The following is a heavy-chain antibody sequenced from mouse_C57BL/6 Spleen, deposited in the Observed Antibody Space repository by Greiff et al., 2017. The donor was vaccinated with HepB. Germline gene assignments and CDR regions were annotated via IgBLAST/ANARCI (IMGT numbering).Heavy chain of an antibody. D-gene: IGHD1-1*01. CDR2: ISDGGSYT. CDR3: AREFSGATVGFFDY. CDR1: GFTFSSYA. J-gene: IGHJ2*01. V-gene: IGHV5-4*01. Sequence: EVKLMESGGGLVKPGGSLKLSCAASGFTFSSYAMSWVRQTPEKRLEWVATISDGGSYTYYPDNVKGRFTISRDNAKNNLYLQMSHLKSEDTAMYYCAREFSGATVGFFDYWGQGTTLTVSS.